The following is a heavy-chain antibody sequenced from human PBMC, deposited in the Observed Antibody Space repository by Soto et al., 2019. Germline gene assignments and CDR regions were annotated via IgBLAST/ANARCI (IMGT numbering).Heavy chain of an antibody. V-gene: IGHV1-69*06. CDR2: IIPIFGTA. J-gene: IGHJ4*02. CDR3: ASDSSGYYPYYFDY. CDR1: GGTFSSYS. Sequence: SVKVSCKASGGTFSSYSISWVRQAPGQGLEWMGGIIPIFGTASYAQKFQGRVTITADKSTSTAYMELSSLRSEDTAVYYCASDSSGYYPYYFDYWGQGTLVTVSS. D-gene: IGHD3-22*01.